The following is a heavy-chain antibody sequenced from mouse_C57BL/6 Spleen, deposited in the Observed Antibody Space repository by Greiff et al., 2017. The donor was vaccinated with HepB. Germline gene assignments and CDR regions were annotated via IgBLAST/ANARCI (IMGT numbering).Heavy chain of an antibody. V-gene: IGHV1-50*01. Sequence: VQLQQPGAELVKPGASVKLSCKASGYTFTSYWMQWVKQRPGQGLEWIGEIDPSDSYTNYTQKFKGKATLTVDTSSSTAYMQLSSLTSEDSAVYYCARVTTVVAKDYWGQGTTLTVSS. J-gene: IGHJ2*01. D-gene: IGHD1-1*01. CDR1: GYTFTSYW. CDR3: ARVTTVVAKDY. CDR2: IDPSDSYT.